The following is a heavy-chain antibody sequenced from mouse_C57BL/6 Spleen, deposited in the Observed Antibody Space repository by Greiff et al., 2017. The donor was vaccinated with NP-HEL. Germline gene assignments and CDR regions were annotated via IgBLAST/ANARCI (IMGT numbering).Heavy chain of an antibody. CDR1: GYAFTNYL. CDR2: INPGSGGT. Sequence: VQLQESGAELVRPGTSVKVSCKASGYAFTNYLIEWVKQRPGQGLEWIGVINPGSGGTNYNEKFKGKATLTADKSSSTAYMQLSSLTSEDSAVYVCARVIYDGYLFDGGGEGTTLTVSS. V-gene: IGHV1-54*01. D-gene: IGHD2-3*01. J-gene: IGHJ2*01. CDR3: ARVIYDGYLFDG.